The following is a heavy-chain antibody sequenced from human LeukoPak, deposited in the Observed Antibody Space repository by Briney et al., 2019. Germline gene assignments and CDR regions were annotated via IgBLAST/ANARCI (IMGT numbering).Heavy chain of an antibody. CDR1: GGSFSGYY. D-gene: IGHD3-3*01. V-gene: IGHV4-34*01. CDR3: ARGGAAIRYYDFWSGLGSQNWFDP. J-gene: IGHJ5*02. Sequence: SETLSLTCAVYGGSFSGYYWSWIRQPPGKGLEWIGEINHSGSTNYNPSLKSRVTISVDTSKNQLSLKLSSVTAADTAVYYCARGGAAIRYYDFWSGLGSQNWFDPWGQGTLVTVSS. CDR2: INHSGST.